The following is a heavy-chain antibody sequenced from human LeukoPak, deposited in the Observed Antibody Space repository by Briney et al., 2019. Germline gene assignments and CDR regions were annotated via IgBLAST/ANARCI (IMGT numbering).Heavy chain of an antibody. CDR3: AKEDVVVITIRYFQH. Sequence: SLRLSLAASGFPFSSYGMHWVRPAPGQGLEGVAVISYDGSNEYYADSVKGRFTISRDNSKNTLYLQMNSLRTEDTAIYYCAKEDVVVITIRYFQHWGQGTLVTVSS. D-gene: IGHD3-22*01. CDR2: ISYDGSNE. J-gene: IGHJ1*01. CDR1: GFPFSSYG. V-gene: IGHV3-30*18.